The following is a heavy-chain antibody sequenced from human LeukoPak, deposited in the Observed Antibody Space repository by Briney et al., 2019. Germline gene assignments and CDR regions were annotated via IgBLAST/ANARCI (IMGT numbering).Heavy chain of an antibody. CDR3: TKDRGYNFDAFDI. V-gene: IGHV3-23*01. CDR2: ISGSGGST. CDR1: GFTFSSYA. Sequence: GGSLRLSCAASGFTFSSYAMSWFRQAPGKGLEWVSAISGSGGSTYYADSVKGRFTISRDNSKNTLYLQMNSLRAEDTAVYYCTKDRGYNFDAFDIWGQGTMVTVSS. J-gene: IGHJ3*02. D-gene: IGHD5-24*01.